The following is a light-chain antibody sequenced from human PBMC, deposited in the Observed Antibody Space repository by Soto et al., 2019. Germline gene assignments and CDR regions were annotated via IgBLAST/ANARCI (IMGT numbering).Light chain of an antibody. V-gene: IGKV3-15*01. CDR3: QQYNNWPRT. CDR1: QSVSSSY. Sequence: IVLTQSPGTLSLSTGERATLSCRASQSVSSSYSAWYQQKPGQAPRLLIYGASTRAAGVPVRFSGSGSGTEFTLTISSLQSEDFAVYYCQQYNNWPRTFGQGTKVDIK. J-gene: IGKJ1*01. CDR2: GAS.